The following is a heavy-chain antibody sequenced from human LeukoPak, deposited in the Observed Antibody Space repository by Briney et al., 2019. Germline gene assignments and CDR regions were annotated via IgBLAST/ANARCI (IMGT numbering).Heavy chain of an antibody. CDR2: INHSGST. D-gene: IGHD3-16*02. Sequence: SETLSLTCAAYGGSFSGYYWSWIRQPPGKGLEWIGEINHSGSTNYNPSLKSRVTISVDTSKNQFSLKLSSVTAADTAVYYCARRRDYVWGSYRYPLDYWGQGTLVTVSS. CDR1: GGSFSGYY. CDR3: ARRRDYVWGSYRYPLDY. V-gene: IGHV4-34*01. J-gene: IGHJ4*02.